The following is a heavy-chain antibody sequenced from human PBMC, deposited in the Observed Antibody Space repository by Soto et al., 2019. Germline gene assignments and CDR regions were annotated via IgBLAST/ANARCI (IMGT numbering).Heavy chain of an antibody. CDR2: FDPEDAET. J-gene: IGHJ4*02. V-gene: IGHV1-24*01. CDR1: GYSIPGTS. Sequence: ASVQVSCKVSGYSIPGTSRHWVRQTPGKGLEWMGGFDPEDAETFYAQKFQGGVTMTEDSSTDTAYMELTNLTSADTAIYFCTSLNPYFDFWGQGTPVTVSS. CDR3: TSLNPYFDF.